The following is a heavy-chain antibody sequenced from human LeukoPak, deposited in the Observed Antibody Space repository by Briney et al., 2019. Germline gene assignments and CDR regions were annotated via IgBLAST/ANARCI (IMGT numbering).Heavy chain of an antibody. CDR3: ARGVNYDSSGYYVYYYYYMDV. J-gene: IGHJ6*03. CDR1: GYTFTSYD. Sequence: ASLKVSCKASGYTFTSYDINWVRQATGQGLEWMGWMNPNSGNTGYAQKFQGRVTMTRNTSISTAYMELSSLRSEDTAVYYCARGVNYDSSGYYVYYYYYMDVWGKGTTVTISS. CDR2: MNPNSGNT. V-gene: IGHV1-8*01. D-gene: IGHD3-22*01.